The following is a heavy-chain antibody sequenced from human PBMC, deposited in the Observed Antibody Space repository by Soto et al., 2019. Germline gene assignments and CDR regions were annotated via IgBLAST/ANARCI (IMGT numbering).Heavy chain of an antibody. CDR1: GYTFTSYY. V-gene: IGHV1-46*01. CDR3: ARTRLIAGQRGPTGHEAFDI. CDR2: INPSGGST. Sequence: ASVKVSCKASGYTFTSYYMHWVRQAPGQGLEWMGIINPSGGSTSYAQKFQGRVTMTRDTSTSTVRMELSSLRSEDTAVYYCARTRLIAGQRGPTGHEAFDIWGQGTMVTVSS. J-gene: IGHJ3*02. D-gene: IGHD2-21*01.